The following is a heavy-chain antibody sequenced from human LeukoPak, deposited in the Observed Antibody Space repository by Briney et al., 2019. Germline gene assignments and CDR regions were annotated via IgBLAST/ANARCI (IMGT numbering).Heavy chain of an antibody. V-gene: IGHV4-39*07. CDR2: IYYSGST. Sequence: PSETLSLTCTVSGGSINSSSYYWGWIRQPPGKGLEWIGSIYYSGSTYYNPSLKSRVTISVDTSKNQFSLKLSSVTAADTAVYYCARGQLADNWFDPWGQGTLVTVSS. CDR1: GGSINSSSYY. CDR3: ARGQLADNWFDP. D-gene: IGHD6-13*01. J-gene: IGHJ5*02.